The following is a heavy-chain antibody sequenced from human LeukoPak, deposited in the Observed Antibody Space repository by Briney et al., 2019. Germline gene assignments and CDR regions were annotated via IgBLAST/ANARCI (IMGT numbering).Heavy chain of an antibody. CDR1: GFTFSSYE. V-gene: IGHV3-48*03. CDR2: ISSSGSTK. D-gene: IGHD3-10*02. J-gene: IGHJ6*04. Sequence: PGGSLRLSCAASGFTFSSYEMNWVRQAPGKGLEWVSYISSSGSTKYYPDSVKGRFTISRDNAKNSLYLQMNSLRAEDTAVYYCAEIGITMIGGVWGKGTTVTISS. CDR3: AEIGITMIGGV.